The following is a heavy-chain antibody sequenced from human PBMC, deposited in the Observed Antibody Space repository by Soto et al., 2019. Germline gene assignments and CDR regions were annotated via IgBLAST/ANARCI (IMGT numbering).Heavy chain of an antibody. J-gene: IGHJ4*02. D-gene: IGHD3-22*01. CDR2: ISSSSSSTI. CDR1: GFTFSSYS. CDR3: ARVPPGLLGPYDY. V-gene: IGHV3-48*02. Sequence: GGSLRLSCAASGFTFSSYSMNWVRQAPGKGLEWVSYISSSSSSTIYYADSVKGRFTISRDNAKNSLYLQMNSLRDEDTAVYYCARVPPGLLGPYDYWGQGTLVTVSS.